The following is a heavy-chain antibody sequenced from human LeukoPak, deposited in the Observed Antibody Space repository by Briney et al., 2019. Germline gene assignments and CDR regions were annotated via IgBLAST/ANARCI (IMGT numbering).Heavy chain of an antibody. J-gene: IGHJ6*03. CDR2: INHSGST. V-gene: IGHV4-34*01. CDR1: GGSFSGYY. Sequence: SETLSLTCAVYGGSFSGYYWSWIRQPPEKGLEWIGEINHSGSTNYNPSLKSRVTISVDTSKNQFSLKLSSVTAADTAVYYCARGRIAARSRFYYYYMDVWGKGTTVTVSS. CDR3: ARGRIAARSRFYYYYMDV. D-gene: IGHD6-6*01.